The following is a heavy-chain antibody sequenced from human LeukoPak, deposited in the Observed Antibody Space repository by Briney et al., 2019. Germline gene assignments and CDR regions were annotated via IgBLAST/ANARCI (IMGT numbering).Heavy chain of an antibody. D-gene: IGHD2-21*02. CDR2: IGAAGGSK. V-gene: IGHV3-23*01. CDR3: ARGNIVVVTAEDWFDP. Sequence: GGSLRLSCAVSGFTFSSYVMSWVRQAPGKGLEWVSSIGAAGGSKNYADSVKGRFTISRDNSKSTLYLQMSSLSPDDTAVYYCARGNIVVVTAEDWFDPWGQGTLVTVSS. CDR1: GFTFSSYV. J-gene: IGHJ5*02.